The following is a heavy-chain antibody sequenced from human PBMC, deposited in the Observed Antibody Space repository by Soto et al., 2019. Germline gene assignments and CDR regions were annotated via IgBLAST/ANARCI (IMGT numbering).Heavy chain of an antibody. CDR1: GFTFSSYG. CDR2: IWYDGSNK. D-gene: IGHD3-10*01. Sequence: QVQLVESGGGVVQPGRSLRLSCAASGFTFSSYGMHWVRQAPGKGLEWVAVIWYDGSNKYYADSVKGRFTISRDNSKNTLYLQMNSLRAEDTAVYYCARAVEYYGSSVDVWGQGTTVTVSS. CDR3: ARAVEYYGSSVDV. J-gene: IGHJ6*02. V-gene: IGHV3-33*01.